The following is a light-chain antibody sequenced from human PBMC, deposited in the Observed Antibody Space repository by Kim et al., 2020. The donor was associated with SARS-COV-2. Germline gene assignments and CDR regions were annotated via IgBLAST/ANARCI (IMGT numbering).Light chain of an antibody. CDR1: SGHSSYA. CDR3: QTWGTGIRV. V-gene: IGLV4-69*01. Sequence: ASVKITCTLGSGHSSYASAWHQQQPEKGPRYLMKLNSDGSHSKGDGIPDRFSGSSSGAERYLTISSLQSEDEVDYYCQTWGTGIRVFGGGTQLTVL. CDR2: LNSDGSH. J-gene: IGLJ3*02.